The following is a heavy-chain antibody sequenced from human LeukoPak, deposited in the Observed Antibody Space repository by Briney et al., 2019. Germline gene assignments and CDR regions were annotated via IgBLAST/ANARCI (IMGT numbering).Heavy chain of an antibody. V-gene: IGHV4-59*08. CDR1: GGSISSYY. D-gene: IGHD4-17*01. Sequence: SETLSLTCTVSGGSISSYYWSWIRQPPGKGLEWIGYIYYSGSTNYNPSLKSRVTISVDTSKNQFSLKLSSVTAADTAVYYCARQQDTDYYFDYWGQGTLVTVSS. CDR2: IYYSGST. J-gene: IGHJ4*02. CDR3: ARQQDTDYYFDY.